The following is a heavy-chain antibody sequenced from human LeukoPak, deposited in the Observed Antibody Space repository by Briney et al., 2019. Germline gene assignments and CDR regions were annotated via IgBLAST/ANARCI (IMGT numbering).Heavy chain of an antibody. D-gene: IGHD2-2*03. CDR2: INHSGST. CDR3: ARVTGGYCSSTSCYAGYYHYYYMDV. J-gene: IGHJ6*03. Sequence: SETLSLTCAVYGGSFSGHYWTWIRQPPGKGLEWIGEINHSGSTNYNPSLKSRVTISVDTSKNQFSLKVSSVTAADTAVYYCARVTGGYCSSTSCYAGYYHYYYMDVWGKGTTVTVSS. CDR1: GGSFSGHY. V-gene: IGHV4-34*01.